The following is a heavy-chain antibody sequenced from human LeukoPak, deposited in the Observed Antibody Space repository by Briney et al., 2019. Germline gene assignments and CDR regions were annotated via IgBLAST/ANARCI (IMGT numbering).Heavy chain of an antibody. V-gene: IGHV1-69*04. D-gene: IGHD6-19*01. J-gene: IGHJ3*02. CDR3: ARRYSSGWYWNAFDI. CDR1: GGTFSSYA. Sequence: GASVKVSCKASGGTFSSYAISWVRQAPGQGLEWMGRIIPILGIANYAQKFQSRVTITADKSTSTAYMELSSLRSEDTAVYYCARRYSSGWYWNAFDIWGQGTMVTVSS. CDR2: IIPILGIA.